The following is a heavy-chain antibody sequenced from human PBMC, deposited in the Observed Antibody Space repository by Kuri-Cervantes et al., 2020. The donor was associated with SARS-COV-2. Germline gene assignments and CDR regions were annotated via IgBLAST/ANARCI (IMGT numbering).Heavy chain of an antibody. V-gene: IGHV1-24*01. CDR3: ARTTVTTGGWFDP. D-gene: IGHD4-17*01. Sequence: ASVKVSCKVSGYTLTELSMHWVRQAPGKGLEWMGGFDPEDGETIYAQKFQGRVTITADKSTSTAYMELSSLRSEDTAVYYCARTTVTTGGWFDPWGQGTLVTVSS. CDR1: GYTLTELS. J-gene: IGHJ5*02. CDR2: FDPEDGET.